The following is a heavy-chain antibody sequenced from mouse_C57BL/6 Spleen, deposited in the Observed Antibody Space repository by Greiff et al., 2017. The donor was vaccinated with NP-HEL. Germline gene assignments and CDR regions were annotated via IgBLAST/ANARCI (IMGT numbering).Heavy chain of an antibody. J-gene: IGHJ4*01. V-gene: IGHV14-4*01. Sequence: EVQLQQSGAELVRPGASVKLSCTASGFNIKDDYMHWVKQRPEQGLEWIGWIDPENGDTEYASKFQGKATITADTSSNTAYLQLSSLTSEDTAVYYCTTGYYGTLYAMDYWGQGTSVTVSS. CDR3: TTGYYGTLYAMDY. D-gene: IGHD2-1*01. CDR1: GFNIKDDY. CDR2: IDPENGDT.